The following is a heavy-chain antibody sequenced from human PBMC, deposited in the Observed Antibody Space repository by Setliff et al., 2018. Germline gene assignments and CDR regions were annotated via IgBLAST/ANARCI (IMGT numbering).Heavy chain of an antibody. CDR3: AADYYDSSGYGY. V-gene: IGHV1-24*01. D-gene: IGHD3-22*01. Sequence: ASVKVSCKVSGYTLTELSMHWVRQAPGKGLEWMGGFDPEDGETIYAQKFQGRVTMTEDTSTDTAYMGLSSLRSEDTAVYYCAADYYDSSGYGYWGQGTLVTVSS. CDR2: FDPEDGET. J-gene: IGHJ4*02. CDR1: GYTLTELS.